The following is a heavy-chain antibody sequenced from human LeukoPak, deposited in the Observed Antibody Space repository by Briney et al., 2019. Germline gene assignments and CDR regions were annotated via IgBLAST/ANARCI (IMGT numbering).Heavy chain of an antibody. V-gene: IGHV4-38-2*01. Sequence: SETLSLTCVVSGYSISSGYYWAWIRQPPGKGPEWIGHIYYDESAYHNPSLKSRVTISIDTSKNQFSLKLSSVSAADTAVYYCARAYSSSWYFNWFDPWGQGTLVTVSS. CDR2: IYYDESA. CDR1: GYSISSGYY. D-gene: IGHD6-13*01. CDR3: ARAYSSSWYFNWFDP. J-gene: IGHJ5*02.